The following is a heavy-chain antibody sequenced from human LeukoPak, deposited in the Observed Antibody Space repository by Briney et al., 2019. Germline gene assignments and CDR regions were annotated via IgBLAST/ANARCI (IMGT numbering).Heavy chain of an antibody. Sequence: PGGSLRLSCAASGFTFSSSAMHWVRQASGKGLEWVGRIRSKANSYATAYAASAKGRFTISRDDSKNTAYLQMNSLKTEDTAVYYCTRFEYSSSQGGRGTLVTVSS. D-gene: IGHD6-6*01. CDR3: TRFEYSSSQ. CDR2: IRSKANSYAT. V-gene: IGHV3-73*01. J-gene: IGHJ4*02. CDR1: GFTFSSSA.